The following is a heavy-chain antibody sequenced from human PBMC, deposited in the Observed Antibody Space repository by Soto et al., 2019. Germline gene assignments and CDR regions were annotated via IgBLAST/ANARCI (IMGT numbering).Heavy chain of an antibody. Sequence: PSETLSLTCTVSGGSISSYYWSWIRQPPGKGLEWIGYIYYSGSTNYNPSLKSRVTISVDTSKNQFSLKLSSVTAADTAVYYCARTIYDFWSGYRHLEYYMDVWGKGTTVTVSS. CDR3: ARTIYDFWSGYRHLEYYMDV. D-gene: IGHD3-3*01. J-gene: IGHJ6*03. CDR1: GGSISSYY. CDR2: IYYSGST. V-gene: IGHV4-59*01.